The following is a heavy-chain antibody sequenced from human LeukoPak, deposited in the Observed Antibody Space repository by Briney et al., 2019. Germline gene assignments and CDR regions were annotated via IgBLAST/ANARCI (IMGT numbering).Heavy chain of an antibody. CDR1: GYTFTSYG. CDR3: ARDRGWGNYYDSSGYYLSGPSY. V-gene: IGHV1-18*01. CDR2: FSDYNGNK. D-gene: IGHD3-22*01. Sequence: ASVKVSCKASGYTFTSYGISWVRQAPGQGLEGVGWFSDYNGNKNFAQKLQGRVTMTTDTSTSRAYMELRSLRSDDTAVYYCARDRGWGNYYDSSGYYLSGPSYWGQGTLVTVSS. J-gene: IGHJ4*02.